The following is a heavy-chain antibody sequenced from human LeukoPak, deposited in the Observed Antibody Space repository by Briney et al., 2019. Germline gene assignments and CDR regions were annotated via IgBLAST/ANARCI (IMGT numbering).Heavy chain of an antibody. D-gene: IGHD2-8*02. Sequence: GGSLRLSCAASGFTFDNYGMHWVRQAPGKGLEWVAIISYDGSDKYYADSVKGRFTISRDNSKSTLSLQMNSLRAEDTAIYYCATYRQVLLPFESWGQGTLVTVSS. J-gene: IGHJ4*02. CDR2: ISYDGSDK. CDR1: GFTFDNYG. CDR3: ATYRQVLLPFES. V-gene: IGHV3-30*03.